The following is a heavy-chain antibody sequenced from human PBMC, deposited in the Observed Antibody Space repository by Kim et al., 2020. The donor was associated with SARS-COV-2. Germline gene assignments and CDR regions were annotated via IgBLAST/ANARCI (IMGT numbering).Heavy chain of an antibody. V-gene: IGHV1-46*01. Sequence: ASVKVSCKASGYTFTSYYMHWVRQAPGQGLEWMGIINPSGGSTSYAQKFQGRVTMTRDTSTSTVYMELSSLRSEDTAVYYCARSYPYYYGSGSYSLDYWGQGTLVTVSS. J-gene: IGHJ4*02. CDR3: ARSYPYYYGSGSYSLDY. CDR1: GYTFTSYY. CDR2: INPSGGST. D-gene: IGHD3-10*01.